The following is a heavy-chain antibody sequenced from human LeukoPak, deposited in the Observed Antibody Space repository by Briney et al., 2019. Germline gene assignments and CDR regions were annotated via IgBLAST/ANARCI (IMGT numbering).Heavy chain of an antibody. CDR1: GYTFTSYY. CDR2: INPSGGST. D-gene: IGHD4-17*01. Sequence: ASVKVSCKASGYTFTSYYMHWVRQAPGQGLEWMGIINPSGGSTSYAQKFQGRVTMTRDTSTSTVYMELSSLRSEDTAVYYCARSLFDYGDYAGSGGFRGKGTTVTVSS. V-gene: IGHV1-46*01. J-gene: IGHJ6*04. CDR3: ARSLFDYGDYAGSGGF.